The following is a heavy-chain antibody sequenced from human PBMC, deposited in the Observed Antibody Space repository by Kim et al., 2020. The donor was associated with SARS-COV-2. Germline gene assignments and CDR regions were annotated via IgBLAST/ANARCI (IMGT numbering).Heavy chain of an antibody. V-gene: IGHV4-39*01. CDR2: ISYTGDT. J-gene: IGHJ5*02. Sequence: SETLSLTCTVSGDSIDTRTYFWAWIRQPPGKGPEWVATISYTGDTYYNPSLKSRVTMSMDTSKNQFSLTLTSATTSDTADYFCARHKGDGPNTMLGVVIIAGVVCDPWGQRTLVTVSP. D-gene: IGHD3-3*01. CDR3: ARHKGDGPNTMLGVVIIAGVVCDP. CDR1: GDSIDTRTYF.